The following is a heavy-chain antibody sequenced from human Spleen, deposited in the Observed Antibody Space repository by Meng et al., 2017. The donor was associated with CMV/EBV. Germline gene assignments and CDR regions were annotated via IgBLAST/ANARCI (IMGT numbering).Heavy chain of an antibody. CDR2: ISWNRGSI. CDR1: GFTFDDYA. CDR3: AKDVLRYSSGSDAHYYYGMDV. V-gene: IGHV3-9*01. D-gene: IGHD6-19*01. J-gene: IGHJ6*02. Sequence: SLKISCAASGFTFDDYAMHWVRQAPGKGLEWVSGISWNRGSIGYADSVKGRFTISRDNAKNAKKSLYLQMNSLRTEDTALYYCAKDVLRYSSGSDAHYYYGMDVWGQGTTVTVSS.